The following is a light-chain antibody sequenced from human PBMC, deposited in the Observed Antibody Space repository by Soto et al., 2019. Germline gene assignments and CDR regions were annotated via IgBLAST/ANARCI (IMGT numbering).Light chain of an antibody. CDR3: HQYSSAPYT. Sequence: EIVLTQSPGTLSLSPGETATLSCRASQTIGNIFLFWYQQKPGQAPRLLIYGASSRATGIPDRFSGSGSGTDFTLTINRLEPEDFAVXYXHQYSSAPYTFGQGTNLEIK. CDR2: GAS. J-gene: IGKJ2*01. CDR1: QTIGNIF. V-gene: IGKV3-20*01.